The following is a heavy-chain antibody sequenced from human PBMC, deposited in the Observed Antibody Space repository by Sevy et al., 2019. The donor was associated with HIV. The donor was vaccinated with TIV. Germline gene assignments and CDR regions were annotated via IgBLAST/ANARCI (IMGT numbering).Heavy chain of an antibody. J-gene: IGHJ4*02. CDR1: EFTFSSYS. CDR2: ISSSSSYI. CDR3: ARDPDYYDSSVDSGY. Sequence: GGSLRLSCAASEFTFSSYSMNWVRQAPGKGLEWVSSISSSSSYIYYADSVKGRFTISRDNAKNSLYLQMNSLRAEDTAVYYCARDPDYYDSSVDSGYWGQGTLVTVSS. D-gene: IGHD3-22*01. V-gene: IGHV3-21*01.